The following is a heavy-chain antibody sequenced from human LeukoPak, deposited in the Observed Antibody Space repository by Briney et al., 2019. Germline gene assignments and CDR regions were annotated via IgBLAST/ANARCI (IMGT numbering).Heavy chain of an antibody. CDR2: IIPIFGTA. V-gene: IGHV1-69*06. CDR1: GGTFSSYA. J-gene: IGHJ4*02. CDR3: ARDYPDLDYYDSSGPYYFDY. Sequence: ASVKVSCKASGGTFSSYAISWVRQAPGQGLEWMGGIIPIFGTANYAQKFQGRVTITADKSTSTAYMELSSLRSEDTAVYYCARDYPDLDYYDSSGPYYFDYWGQGTLVTVSS. D-gene: IGHD3-22*01.